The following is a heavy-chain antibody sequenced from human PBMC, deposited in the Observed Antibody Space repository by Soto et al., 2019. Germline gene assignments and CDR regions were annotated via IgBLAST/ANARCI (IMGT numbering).Heavy chain of an antibody. CDR1: GYSFTSYW. Sequence: PGESLKISCKGSGYSFTSYWISWVRQMPGKGLEWMGRIDPSDSYTNYSPSFQGHVTISADKSTSTAYLQWSSLKASDTAMYYCANRTYCSSTSCYYYGMDVWGQGTTVTVSS. CDR2: IDPSDSYT. J-gene: IGHJ6*02. V-gene: IGHV5-10-1*01. CDR3: ANRTYCSSTSCYYYGMDV. D-gene: IGHD2-2*01.